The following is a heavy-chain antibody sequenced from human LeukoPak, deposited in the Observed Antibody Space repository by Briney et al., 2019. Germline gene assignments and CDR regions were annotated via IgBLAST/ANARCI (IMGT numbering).Heavy chain of an antibody. D-gene: IGHD6-19*01. CDR1: GCTFSSYA. Sequence: GGSLRLSCAASGCTFSSYAMSWVRQAPGKGLEWVSAISGSGGSTYYADSVKGRFTISRDNSKNTLYLQMNSLRAEDTAVYYCARVAEQWLVNDAFDIWGQGTMVTVSS. CDR3: ARVAEQWLVNDAFDI. J-gene: IGHJ3*02. V-gene: IGHV3-23*01. CDR2: ISGSGGST.